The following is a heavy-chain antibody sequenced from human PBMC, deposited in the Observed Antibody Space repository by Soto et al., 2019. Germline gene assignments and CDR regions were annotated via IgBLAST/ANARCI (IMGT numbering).Heavy chain of an antibody. J-gene: IGHJ5*02. CDR2: IYPGDSDT. CDR1: GYSFTSYW. V-gene: IGHV5-51*01. CDR3: ARQNDFWSGYYSTYWFDP. Sequence: GESLKISCXGSGYSFTSYWIGWVRQMPGKGLEWMGIIYPGDSDTRYSPSFQGQVTISADKSISTAYLQWSSLKASDTAMYYCARQNDFWSGYYSTYWFDPWGQGTLVTVSS. D-gene: IGHD3-3*01.